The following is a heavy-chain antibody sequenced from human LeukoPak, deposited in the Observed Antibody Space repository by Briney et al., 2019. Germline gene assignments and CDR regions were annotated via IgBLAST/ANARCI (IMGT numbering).Heavy chain of an antibody. CDR2: INPSGGST. J-gene: IGHJ3*02. CDR1: GYTSTNYY. Sequence: ASVKVSCKASGYTSTNYYMNWVRQAPGQGLEWMGMINPSGGSTSYAQKFQGRVTMTGDTSTSTVYMELSSLRSEDTAIYYCARDLYYASSGGASHIWGQGTLFTVSS. D-gene: IGHD3-22*01. CDR3: ARDLYYASSGGASHI. V-gene: IGHV1-46*01.